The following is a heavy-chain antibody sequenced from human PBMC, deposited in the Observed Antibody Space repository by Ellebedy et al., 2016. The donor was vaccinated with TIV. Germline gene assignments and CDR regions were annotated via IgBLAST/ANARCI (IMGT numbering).Heavy chain of an antibody. CDR3: ATAVDT. D-gene: IGHD5-12*01. J-gene: IGHJ5*02. CDR2: INPSGGST. CDR1: RYTFTSYY. V-gene: IGHV1-46*01. Sequence: ASVKVSXKASRYTFTSYYMHWVRQAPGQGLEWMGIINPSGGSTSYAQKFQGRVTITADESTSTAYMELSSLRSEDTAVYYCATAVDTWGQGTLVTVSS.